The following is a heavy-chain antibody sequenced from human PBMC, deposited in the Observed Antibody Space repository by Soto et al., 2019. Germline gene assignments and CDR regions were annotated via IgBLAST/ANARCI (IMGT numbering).Heavy chain of an antibody. J-gene: IGHJ3*02. Sequence: GGSLRLSCAASGFTFSSYAMSWVRQAPGKGLEWISAVSGSGGSTYYGDSVKGRFTISRDNSKNTLYLQMNSLRAEDTAVYYCARERSSGSADAFDIWGQGTMVTVSS. D-gene: IGHD1-26*01. CDR1: GFTFSSYA. CDR2: VSGSGGST. CDR3: ARERSSGSADAFDI. V-gene: IGHV3-23*01.